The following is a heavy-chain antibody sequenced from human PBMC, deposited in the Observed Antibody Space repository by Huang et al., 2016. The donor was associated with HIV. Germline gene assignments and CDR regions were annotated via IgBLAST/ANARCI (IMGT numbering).Heavy chain of an antibody. CDR2: INNDGNT. Sequence: QVQLEQWGAGLLKPSEPLFLTSAFDGGYFSLYYWTWIRQPPGKSLEWIGEINNDGNTKYRASIKSRLLTARDTKRNQFYLKVDSMPAADTAMYYCARRHYDFSSSSSTGWYFDLWGRGTLVTVSS. D-gene: IGHD3-3*01. J-gene: IGHJ2*01. CDR1: GGYFSLYY. V-gene: IGHV4-34*02. CDR3: ARRHYDFSSSSSTGWYFDL.